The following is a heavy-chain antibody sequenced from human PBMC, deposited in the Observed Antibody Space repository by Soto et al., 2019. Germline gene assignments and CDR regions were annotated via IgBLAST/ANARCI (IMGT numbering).Heavy chain of an antibody. J-gene: IGHJ5*02. D-gene: IGHD3-16*02. CDR1: GGSISSYY. Sequence: SETLSLTCTVSGGSISSYYWSWIRQPPGKGLEWIGYIYYSGSTNYNPSLKSRVTISVDTSKNQFSLKLSSVTAADTAVYYCARLNDYVWGSYRPWFDPWGQGTMVTVAS. CDR3: ARLNDYVWGSYRPWFDP. CDR2: IYYSGST. V-gene: IGHV4-59*08.